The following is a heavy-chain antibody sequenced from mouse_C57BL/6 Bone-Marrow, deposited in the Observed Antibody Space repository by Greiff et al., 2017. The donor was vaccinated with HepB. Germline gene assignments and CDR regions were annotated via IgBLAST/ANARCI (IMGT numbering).Heavy chain of an antibody. CDR2: ISNLAYSI. V-gene: IGHV5-15*01. J-gene: IGHJ3*01. CDR1: GFTFSDYG. D-gene: IGHD2-3*01. Sequence: EVKVVESGGGLVQPGGSLKLSCAASGFTFSDYGMAWVRQAPRKGPEWVAFISNLAYSIYYADTVTGRFTISRENAKNTLYLEMSSLRSEDTAMYYCARGGYYGFAYWGQGTLVTVSA. CDR3: ARGGYYGFAY.